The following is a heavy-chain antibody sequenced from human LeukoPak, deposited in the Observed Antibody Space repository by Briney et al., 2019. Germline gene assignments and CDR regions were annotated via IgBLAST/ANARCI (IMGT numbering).Heavy chain of an antibody. V-gene: IGHV3-21*01. CDR1: GYTFCSYS. J-gene: IGHJ4*02. CDR2: ISVGSNYI. Sequence: KSGGSLRLSCAASGYTFCSYSINWVRQAPGKGLEWVSSISVGSNYIYYADSVRGRFSISRDDDRNSLYLQMDSLRGDDTAVYYCARLRRNSDRSGYYYYYDYWGQGTLVTVSS. CDR3: ARLRRNSDRSGYYYYYDY. D-gene: IGHD3-22*01.